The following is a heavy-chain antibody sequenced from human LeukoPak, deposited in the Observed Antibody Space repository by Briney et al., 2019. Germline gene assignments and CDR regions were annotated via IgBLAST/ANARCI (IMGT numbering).Heavy chain of an antibody. CDR3: AKDMTSYGPPYYFDY. Sequence: GGSLRLSCAASGFTFSSYAMSWVRQAPGKGLEWVSAISGSGGSTYYADSVKGRFTISRDNSKNTLYLQMNSLRAEDTAVYYCAKDMTSYGPPYYFDYWSQGTLVTVSS. V-gene: IGHV3-23*01. J-gene: IGHJ4*02. D-gene: IGHD5-18*01. CDR1: GFTFSSYA. CDR2: ISGSGGST.